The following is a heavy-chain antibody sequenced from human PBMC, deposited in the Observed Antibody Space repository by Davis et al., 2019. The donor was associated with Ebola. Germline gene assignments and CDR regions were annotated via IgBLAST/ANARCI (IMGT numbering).Heavy chain of an antibody. CDR1: GYTFTSYG. J-gene: IGHJ4*02. Sequence: ASVTVSCKASGYTFTSYGISWVRQAPGQGLEWMGWISAYNGNTNYAQKLQGRVTMTTDTSTSTAYMELRSLRSDDTAVYYCARDLYYYDSSGYYYDLDYWGQGTLVTVSS. CDR3: ARDLYYYDSSGYYYDLDY. D-gene: IGHD3-22*01. CDR2: ISAYNGNT. V-gene: IGHV1-18*01.